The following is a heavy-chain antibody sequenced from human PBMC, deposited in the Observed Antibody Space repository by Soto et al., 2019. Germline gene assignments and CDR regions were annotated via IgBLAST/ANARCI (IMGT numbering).Heavy chain of an antibody. CDR3: AKDYSSSWYPLYFDY. Sequence: GESLKISCAASGFTFDDYTMHWVRQAPGKGLEWVSLISWDGGSTYYADSVKGRFTISRDNSKNSLYLQMNSLRTEDTALYYCAKDYSSSWYPLYFDYWGQGTLVTVSS. D-gene: IGHD6-13*01. CDR2: ISWDGGST. J-gene: IGHJ4*02. V-gene: IGHV3-43*01. CDR1: GFTFDDYT.